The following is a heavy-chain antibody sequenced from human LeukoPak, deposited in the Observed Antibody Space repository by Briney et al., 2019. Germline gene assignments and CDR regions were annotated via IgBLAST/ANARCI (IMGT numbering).Heavy chain of an antibody. J-gene: IGHJ4*02. D-gene: IGHD6-13*01. V-gene: IGHV4-59*04. Sequence: GSLRLSCAASGFTFSSYSMNWVRQPPGKGLEWIGNIYYTGSAYYSLSLKSRVTISVDTPKNQFSLKLSYVTAADTAVYYCATAAAADGTVYWGQGTLVTVSS. CDR3: ATAAAADGTVY. CDR2: IYYTGSA. CDR1: GFTFSSYS.